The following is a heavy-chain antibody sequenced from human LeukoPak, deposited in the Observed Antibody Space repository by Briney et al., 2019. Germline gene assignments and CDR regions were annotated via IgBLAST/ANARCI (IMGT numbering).Heavy chain of an antibody. D-gene: IGHD3-10*01. CDR1: AFRFSSFA. CDR2: IHGNGETT. Sequence: GGSLRLSCAASAFRFSSFAMTWVRQAPGKGQEWVSGIHGNGETTYYADSVKGRFTISRDNSRELLYLQMNSPRAEDTAVYYCAKGGTMVRGVIIPFDYWGQGTLVTVSS. CDR3: AKGGTMVRGVIIPFDY. V-gene: IGHV3-23*01. J-gene: IGHJ4*02.